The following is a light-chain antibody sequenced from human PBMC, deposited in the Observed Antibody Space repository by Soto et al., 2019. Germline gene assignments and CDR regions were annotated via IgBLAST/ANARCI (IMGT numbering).Light chain of an antibody. J-gene: IGKJ4*01. CDR3: QEYNSAPLT. Sequence: DIQVPQSPSSLSASLGDRVTITCRANQAIGVYLAWFQQQPVKVPKLLIYALSALQSGVPSRLSGSGSGTDFTLTISSLQPDELATDDGQEYNSAPLTVGGGAKVVS. CDR1: QAIGVY. V-gene: IGKV1-27*01. CDR2: ALS.